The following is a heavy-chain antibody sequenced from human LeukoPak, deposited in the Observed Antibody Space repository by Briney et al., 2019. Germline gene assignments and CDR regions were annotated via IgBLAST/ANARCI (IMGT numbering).Heavy chain of an antibody. D-gene: IGHD6-13*01. V-gene: IGHV4-34*01. CDR1: GFTFSDYY. CDR2: INHSGST. J-gene: IGHJ4*02. Sequence: NPGGSLRLSCAASGFTFSDYYMSWIRQPPGKGLEWTGEINHSGSTNYNPSLKSRVTISVDTSKNQFSLKLSSVTAADTAVYYCARVPLRGQQLVRDYWGQGTLVTVSS. CDR3: ARVPLRGQQLVRDY.